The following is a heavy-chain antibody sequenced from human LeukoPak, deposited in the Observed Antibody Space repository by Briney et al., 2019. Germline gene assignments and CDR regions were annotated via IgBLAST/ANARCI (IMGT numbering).Heavy chain of an antibody. Sequence: GGSLRLSCAASGFTFSSYAMSWVRQAPGKGLEWVSAISGSGGSTYYADSVKGRFTISRDNSKNTLCLQMNSLRAEDTAVYYCAKAYSNYVDFDYWGQGTLVTVSS. V-gene: IGHV3-23*01. J-gene: IGHJ4*02. CDR1: GFTFSSYA. CDR3: AKAYSNYVDFDY. D-gene: IGHD4-11*01. CDR2: ISGSGGST.